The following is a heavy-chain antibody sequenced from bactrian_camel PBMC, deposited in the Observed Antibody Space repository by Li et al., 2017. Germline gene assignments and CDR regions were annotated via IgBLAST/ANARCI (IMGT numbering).Heavy chain of an antibody. Sequence: VQLVESGGDSVQAGGSLSLTCVVSGYMGSSYCMAWFRQVPGQAREGVATYYSALVTASTSIADPVQGRFTVSQDKAKNTVYLQMSSLKPEDTAVYYCAADLSGIYCSRSEFGRGSAYWGQGTQVTVS. CDR1: GYMGSSYC. D-gene: IGHD1*01. J-gene: IGHJ4*01. V-gene: IGHV3-3*01. CDR3: AADLSGIYCSRSEFGRGSAY. CDR2: YYSALVTAST.